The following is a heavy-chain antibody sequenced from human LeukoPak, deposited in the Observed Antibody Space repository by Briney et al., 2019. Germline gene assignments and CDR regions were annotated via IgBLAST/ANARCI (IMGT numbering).Heavy chain of an antibody. CDR1: GGSISSGTYY. V-gene: IGHV4-39*01. J-gene: IGHJ4*02. Sequence: SETLSLTCTVSGGSISSGTYYWGWIRQPPGKGLEWIGSVYYSGDSYYNPSLRSRVTIFVDTSRDQFSLDLYSVTAADTALYYCVRHISANTGYFDYCGQGTLVTVSS. CDR2: VYYSGDS. CDR3: VRHISANTGYFDY.